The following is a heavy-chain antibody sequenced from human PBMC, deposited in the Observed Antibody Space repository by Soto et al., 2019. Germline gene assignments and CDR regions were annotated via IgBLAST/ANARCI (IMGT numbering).Heavy chain of an antibody. D-gene: IGHD3-22*01. CDR3: TNLNYYDTTGRSFDY. V-gene: IGHV1-24*01. J-gene: IGHJ4*02. CDR1: GKSLTEIS. Sequence: ASVKVSCKVSGKSLTEISMYWVRQAPGEGLEWMGGYDPEEGENIYAQKFQGRVSMTEDTSTDTAYMELTSLRSEDTAVYYCTNLNYYDTTGRSFDYRGQGAMVTV. CDR2: YDPEEGEN.